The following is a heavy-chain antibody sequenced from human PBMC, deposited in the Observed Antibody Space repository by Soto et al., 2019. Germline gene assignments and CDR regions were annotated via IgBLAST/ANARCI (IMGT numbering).Heavy chain of an antibody. J-gene: IGHJ4*02. CDR2: IMPLFAAP. CDR3: AKARGESPMVQDDFFDY. Sequence: VQLVQSGAEVRKPGSSVKVSCKASGGTFNNDAISWVRQAPGQRLEWMGGIMPLFAAPNYAPDFQGRVTITADESTTTVYMELSRLTSEDTAMYFCAKARGESPMVQDDFFDYWGQGTLVSVAS. CDR1: GGTFNNDA. V-gene: IGHV1-69*01. D-gene: IGHD3-10*01.